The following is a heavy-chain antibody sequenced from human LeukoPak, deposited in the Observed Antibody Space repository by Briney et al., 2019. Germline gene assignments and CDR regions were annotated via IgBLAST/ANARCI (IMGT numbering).Heavy chain of an antibody. V-gene: IGHV5-51*01. J-gene: IGHJ4*02. CDR1: GYNFATYW. CDR2: IYPSDSDT. Sequence: GESLKISFKTSGYNFATYWIGWVRQMPGKGLEWMGIIYPSDSDTRYSPSFQGQVTIPADESINTAYLQWSSLKASDTAIYYCARRDRGAFSPTYWGQGTLVTVSS. D-gene: IGHD3-10*01. CDR3: ARRDRGAFSPTY.